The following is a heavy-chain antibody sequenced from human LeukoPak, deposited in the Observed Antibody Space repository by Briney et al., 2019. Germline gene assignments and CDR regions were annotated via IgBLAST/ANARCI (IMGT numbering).Heavy chain of an antibody. V-gene: IGHV3-23*01. CDR3: AKEAAVVFDYFDF. D-gene: IGHD5-18*01. CDR2: LSGSGAST. Sequence: PGGSLRLSCAASGFTFSDYSMHWVRQAPGKGLEWVSALSGSGASTSYADSVKGRFSISRDNSKNTLYLQMNSLRGEDTAVYYCAKEAAVVFDYFDFWGQGTLVTVSS. CDR1: GFTFSDYS. J-gene: IGHJ4*02.